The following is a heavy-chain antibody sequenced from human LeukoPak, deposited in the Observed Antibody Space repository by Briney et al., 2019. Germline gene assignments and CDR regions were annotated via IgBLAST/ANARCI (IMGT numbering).Heavy chain of an antibody. D-gene: IGHD3-22*01. CDR3: ARTYYYDSSGYYRNYYYYMDV. CDR1: GGSISSYY. V-gene: IGHV4-59*01. Sequence: PSETLSLTCTVSGGSISSYYWSWIRQPPGKGLEWIGYIYYSGSTNYNTSLKSRVTISVDTSKNQFSLKLSSVTAADTAVYYCARTYYYDSSGYYRNYYYYMDVWGKGTTVTISS. J-gene: IGHJ6*03. CDR2: IYYSGST.